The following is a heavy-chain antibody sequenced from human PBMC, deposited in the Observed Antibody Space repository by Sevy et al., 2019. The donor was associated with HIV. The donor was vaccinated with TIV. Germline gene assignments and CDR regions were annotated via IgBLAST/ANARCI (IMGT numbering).Heavy chain of an antibody. CDR3: VRHLRSLLEWLPYDAFDI. Sequence: SETLSLTCAVSGYSISSGYYWGWIRQPPGKGLEWIGSIYHSGSTYYNPSLKSRVTISVDTSKNQFSLKLSSVTAADTAVYYCVRHLRSLLEWLPYDAFDIWGQGTMVTVSS. D-gene: IGHD3-3*01. CDR1: GYSISSGYY. V-gene: IGHV4-38-2*01. J-gene: IGHJ3*02. CDR2: IYHSGST.